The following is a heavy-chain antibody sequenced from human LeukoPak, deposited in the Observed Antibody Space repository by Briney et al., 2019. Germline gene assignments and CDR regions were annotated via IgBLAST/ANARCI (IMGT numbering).Heavy chain of an antibody. D-gene: IGHD1-26*01. V-gene: IGHV4-61*02. Sequence: SETLSLTCAVSGGSISSGGYYWSWIRQPAGKGLEWIGRIYTSGSTNYNPSLKSRVTMSVDTSKNQFSLKLSSVTAADTAVYYCARDRGSGRSNWFDPWGQGTLVTVSS. J-gene: IGHJ5*02. CDR3: ARDRGSGRSNWFDP. CDR1: GGSISSGGYY. CDR2: IYTSGST.